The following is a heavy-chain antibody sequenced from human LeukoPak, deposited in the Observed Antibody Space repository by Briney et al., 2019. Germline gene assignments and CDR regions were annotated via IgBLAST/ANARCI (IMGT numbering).Heavy chain of an antibody. V-gene: IGHV4-59*11. Sequence: SETLSLTCAVSGDSFSSHYWTWIRQSPGTGLEWIGYISHIGRTNYNPSLKSRVTISIDTSKNQFSLKLRSVTAADTAVYYCARLIHGSGSYFTSFDPWGQGTLVTVSS. J-gene: IGHJ5*02. CDR1: GDSFSSHY. D-gene: IGHD3-10*01. CDR2: ISHIGRT. CDR3: ARLIHGSGSYFTSFDP.